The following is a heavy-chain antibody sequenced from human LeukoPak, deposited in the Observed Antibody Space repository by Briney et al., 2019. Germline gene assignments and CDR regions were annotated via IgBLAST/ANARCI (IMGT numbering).Heavy chain of an antibody. J-gene: IGHJ4*02. Sequence: WGSLRLSCAASGFTFSSNGMSWVRQVPGKGLEWVSAISGSGGSTYYADSVKGRFTISRDNSKNTLYLQMNSLRVEDTAVYYCAKDRGIISDYWGQGTLVTVSS. CDR2: ISGSGGST. CDR3: AKDRGIISDY. V-gene: IGHV3-23*01. D-gene: IGHD3-10*01. CDR1: GFTFSSNG.